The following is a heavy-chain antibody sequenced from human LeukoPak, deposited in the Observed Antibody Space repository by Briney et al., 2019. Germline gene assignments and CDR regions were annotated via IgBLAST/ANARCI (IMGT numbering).Heavy chain of an antibody. Sequence: PGESLKISCKGSGYTFITYWIGWVRQTPGKGLEWMGIIYPGDSDTRYSPSFQGQVTISADKSISTAYLQWSSLKASDTAMYYCARMTYGRNYYYYGMDVWGQGTTVTVSS. CDR2: IYPGDSDT. V-gene: IGHV5-51*01. CDR3: ARMTYGRNYYYYGMDV. D-gene: IGHD1-26*01. J-gene: IGHJ6*02. CDR1: GYTFITYW.